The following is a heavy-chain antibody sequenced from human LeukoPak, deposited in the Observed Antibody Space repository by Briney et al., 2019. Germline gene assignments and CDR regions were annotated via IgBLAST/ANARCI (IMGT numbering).Heavy chain of an antibody. CDR1: GFTFSSYA. V-gene: IGHV3-74*01. CDR2: INGDGRNI. D-gene: IGHD3-9*01. CDR3: TRDLMDYDVSTGLHHYYMDV. Sequence: GSLRLSCAASGFTFSSYAMSWVRQAPGKGLVWVSRINGDGRNINYADSVRGRFTISRDNAKNTLYLQMNTLRVEDTAVYYCTRDLMDYDVSTGLHHYYMDVWGQGTTVTVSS. J-gene: IGHJ6*02.